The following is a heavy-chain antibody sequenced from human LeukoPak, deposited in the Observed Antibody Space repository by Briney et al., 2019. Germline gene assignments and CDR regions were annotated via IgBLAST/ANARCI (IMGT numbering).Heavy chain of an antibody. CDR1: EFSFSNYA. V-gene: IGHV3-23*01. Sequence: GGSLRLSCAASEFSFSNYAMSWVRQAPGMGLEWVSSIGSSGDITYYADSVKGRFTISRDNSKNTLYLQMNSLRAEDTAVYYCAKDVDNGDYVVYWGQGTLVTVSS. J-gene: IGHJ4*02. CDR2: IGSSGDIT. CDR3: AKDVDNGDYVVY. D-gene: IGHD4-17*01.